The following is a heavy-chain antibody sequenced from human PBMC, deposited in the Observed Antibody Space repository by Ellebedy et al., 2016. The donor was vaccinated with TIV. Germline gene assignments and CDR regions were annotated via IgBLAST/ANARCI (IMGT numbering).Heavy chain of an antibody. CDR3: AGGRYSGSTGPAGI. CDR1: GGSISSYY. Sequence: MPSETLSLTCTVSGGSISSYYWSWIRQPPGKGLEWIGYIYYSGSTNYNPSLKSRVTIAVDTSKNQFSLKLSSVTAADTAVYYCAGGRYSGSTGPAGIWGQGTMVTVSS. J-gene: IGHJ3*02. V-gene: IGHV4-59*01. D-gene: IGHD1-26*01. CDR2: IYYSGST.